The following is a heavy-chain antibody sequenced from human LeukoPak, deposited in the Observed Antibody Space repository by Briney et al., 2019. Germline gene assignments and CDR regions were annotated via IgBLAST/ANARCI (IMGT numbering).Heavy chain of an antibody. Sequence: GGSLRLSCAASGFTFSSYAMSWVRQAPGKGLEWVSGIGGSGGSIYYADSVKGRFTISRDNSKNTLYLQMNSLRAEDTAIYYCAKDYIRRAWDWGQGTLVTVSS. V-gene: IGHV3-23*01. D-gene: IGHD3-16*01. J-gene: IGHJ4*02. CDR1: GFTFSSYA. CDR2: IGGSGGSI. CDR3: AKDYIRRAWD.